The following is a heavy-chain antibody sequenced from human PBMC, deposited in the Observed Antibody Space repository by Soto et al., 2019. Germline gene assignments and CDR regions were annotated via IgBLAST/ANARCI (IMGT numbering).Heavy chain of an antibody. CDR2: ISNSITNT. V-gene: IGHV3-23*01. Sequence: GSLRLSCAASGFTFNNYTVSWVRQAPGKGLEWVSTISNSITNTYYADSVKGRLTISRDNSKKKLYLQMNSLRVEDTAVYYCAKGDTLTDHLSFDVWGQGTMVTVSS. D-gene: IGHD3-9*01. J-gene: IGHJ3*01. CDR3: AKGDTLTDHLSFDV. CDR1: GFTFNNYT.